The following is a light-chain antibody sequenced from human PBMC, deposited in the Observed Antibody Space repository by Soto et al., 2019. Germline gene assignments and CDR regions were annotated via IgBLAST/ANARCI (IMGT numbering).Light chain of an antibody. Sequence: DIQMTQSPSSLSASVGDSVTITCRASQGIINYLAWFQQKHGNAPKLLIYTASNLISGVSSRFSGSGSGTDFTLTISSLEPEDVATDYSQKYNNAHRTFGKGTKVEFK. J-gene: IGKJ1*01. CDR1: QGIINY. CDR2: TAS. V-gene: IGKV1-27*01. CDR3: QKYNNAHRT.